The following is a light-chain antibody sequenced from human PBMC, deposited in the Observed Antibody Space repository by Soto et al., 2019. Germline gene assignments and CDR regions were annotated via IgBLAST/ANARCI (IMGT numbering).Light chain of an antibody. CDR1: SSDVGGYNY. V-gene: IGLV2-14*03. Sequence: QSVLTQPAPVSGSPGQSITISCTGTSSDVGGYNYVSWYQHHPGEAPKLMIYDVSNRPSGVSNRFSGSMSGNKASLTISGLQPEDEADYYCSSYTTSNTRQIVFGTGTKVTVL. CDR2: DVS. J-gene: IGLJ1*01. CDR3: SSYTTSNTRQIV.